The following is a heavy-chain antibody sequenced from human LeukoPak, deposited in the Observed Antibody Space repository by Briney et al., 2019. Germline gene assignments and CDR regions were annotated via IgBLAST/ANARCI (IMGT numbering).Heavy chain of an antibody. D-gene: IGHD3-10*01. Sequence: GGSLRLSCAASGFTFSSYAMHWVRQAPGKGLEWVAVISYDGSNKYYADSVKDRFTISRDNSKNTLYLQMNSLRAEDTAVYYCAKGLWSSFDYWGQGTLVTVSS. CDR2: ISYDGSNK. V-gene: IGHV3-30*04. J-gene: IGHJ4*02. CDR1: GFTFSSYA. CDR3: AKGLWSSFDY.